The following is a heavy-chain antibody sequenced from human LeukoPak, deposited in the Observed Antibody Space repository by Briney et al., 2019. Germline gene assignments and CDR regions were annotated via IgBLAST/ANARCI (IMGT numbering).Heavy chain of an antibody. V-gene: IGHV3-21*01. J-gene: IGHJ4*02. D-gene: IGHD6-13*01. CDR2: ISSSSSYI. CDR1: GFTFSSYS. CDR3: ARDLHVAAADY. Sequence: GGSLRLSCAASGFTFSSYSMNWVRQAPGKGLEWVSSISSSSSYIYYADSVKGRFTISRDNAKNTLYLQMNSLRAEDTAVYYCARDLHVAAADYWGQGTLVTVSS.